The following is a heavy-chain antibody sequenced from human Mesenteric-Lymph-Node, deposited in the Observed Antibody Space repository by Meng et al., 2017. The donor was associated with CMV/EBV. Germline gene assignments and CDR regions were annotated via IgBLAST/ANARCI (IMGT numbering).Heavy chain of an antibody. Sequence: GESLKISCAASGFTFSSYGMDWVRQAPGKGLEWVAFIRYDGSHKFYADSVKGRFTISRDNSKNTLYLQLNSLRPEDTALYYCAKVAYGDYEIDYWGQGTLVTVSS. CDR3: AKVAYGDYEIDY. J-gene: IGHJ4*02. CDR1: GFTFSSYG. CDR2: IRYDGSHK. D-gene: IGHD4-17*01. V-gene: IGHV3-30*02.